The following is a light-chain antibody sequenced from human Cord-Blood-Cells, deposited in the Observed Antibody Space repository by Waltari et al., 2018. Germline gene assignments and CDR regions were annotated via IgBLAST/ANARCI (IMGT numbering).Light chain of an antibody. V-gene: IGKV3-20*01. J-gene: IGKJ2*01. CDR1: QSVSSSY. CDR2: GAS. Sequence: EIVLTQSPGTLSLSPGERATLSCRASQSVSSSYLAWYQQKPGQAPRLLIYGASSRATGIPDRFSCSGSGKDFTLTISRLEPEDFAVYYWQQYGSSPYTFGQGTKLEIK. CDR3: QQYGSSPYT.